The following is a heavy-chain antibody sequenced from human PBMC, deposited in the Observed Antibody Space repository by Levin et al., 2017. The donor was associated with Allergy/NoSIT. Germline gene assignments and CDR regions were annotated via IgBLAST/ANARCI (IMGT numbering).Heavy chain of an antibody. CDR3: ARLGPPDAFDI. CDR2: IKQDGSEN. Sequence: GGSLRLSCAASGFTFSSYWMSWVRQAPGKGLEWVANIKQDGSENYYVDSVKGRFTISRDNAKNSLYLQMNSLRAEDTAVYYCARLGPPDAFDIWGQGTMVTVSS. J-gene: IGHJ3*02. V-gene: IGHV3-7*01. CDR1: GFTFSSYW.